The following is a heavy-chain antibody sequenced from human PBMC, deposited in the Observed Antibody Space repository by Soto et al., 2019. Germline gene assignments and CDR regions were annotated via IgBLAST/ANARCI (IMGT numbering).Heavy chain of an antibody. CDR1: GGTFSSYA. CDR3: ARGFRMGVVIKGYFDY. D-gene: IGHD3-3*01. J-gene: IGHJ4*02. CDR2: IIPSFGTA. V-gene: IGHV1-69*01. Sequence: QVQLVQSGAEVKKPGSSVKVSCKASGGTFSSYAISWVRQAPGQGLEWMGGIIPSFGTANYAQKFQGRVTITADESTSTAYMELSSLRSEDTAVYYCARGFRMGVVIKGYFDYWGQGTLVTVSS.